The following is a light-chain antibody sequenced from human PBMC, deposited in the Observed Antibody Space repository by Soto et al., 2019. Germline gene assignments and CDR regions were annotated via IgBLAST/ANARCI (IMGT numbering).Light chain of an antibody. CDR1: HIVNSH. V-gene: IGKV3-20*01. CDR3: QQYGSSLFT. CDR2: DAS. J-gene: IGKJ5*01. Sequence: MMMTQSPSTLSVSPVERFTLSFITSHIVNSHVALYQQKPCQAPSLLIYDASSRATGIPDRFSGSGSGTDFTLTISRLEPEDFAVYYCQQYGSSLFTFGQGTRLEI.